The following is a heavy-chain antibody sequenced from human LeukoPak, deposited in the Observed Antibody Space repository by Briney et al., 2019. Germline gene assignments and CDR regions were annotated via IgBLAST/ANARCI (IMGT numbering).Heavy chain of an antibody. J-gene: IGHJ6*02. V-gene: IGHV3-7*01. CDR2: IKQDGSEK. Sequence: PGGSLRLSCAASGFTFSSYWMSWVRQAPGKGLEWVANIKQDGSEKYYVDSVKGRFTISRDNAKNSLYLQMNSLRAEDTAVYYCASGYDSSGYNPFRMDVWGQGTTVTVSS. D-gene: IGHD3-22*01. CDR1: GFTFSSYW. CDR3: ASGYDSSGYNPFRMDV.